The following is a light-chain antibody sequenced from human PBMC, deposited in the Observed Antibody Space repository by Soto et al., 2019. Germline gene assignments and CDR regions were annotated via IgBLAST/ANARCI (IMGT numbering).Light chain of an antibody. CDR2: EAS. J-gene: IGLJ1*01. CDR3: CSSAGGSTYV. V-gene: IGLV2-23*01. CDR1: SSDVGTYNF. Sequence: QSVLTQPASVSGSPAGSTASSCTETSSDVGTYNFSSWYHNHPGKAPKPMIYEASKRPPGVPNPFTGSKSGNTASLTISGLQAEDEADYYCCSSAGGSTYVFAPGTKVTVL.